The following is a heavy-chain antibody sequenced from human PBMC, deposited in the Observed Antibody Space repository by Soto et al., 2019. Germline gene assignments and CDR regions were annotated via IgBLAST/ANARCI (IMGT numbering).Heavy chain of an antibody. CDR2: ISSSSSYI. J-gene: IGHJ4*02. D-gene: IGHD3-16*01. CDR1: GFTFSSYS. Sequence: EVQLVESGGGLVKPGGSLRLSCAASGFTFSSYSMNWVRQAPGKGLEWVSSISSSSSYIYYADSVKGRFTISRDNAKNSLYLQMNSLRAEDTAVDYCAGIYDSLWGTDYWGQGTLVTVSS. V-gene: IGHV3-21*01. CDR3: AGIYDSLWGTDY.